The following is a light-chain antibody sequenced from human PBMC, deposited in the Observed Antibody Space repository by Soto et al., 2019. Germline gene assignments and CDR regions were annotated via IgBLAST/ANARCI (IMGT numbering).Light chain of an antibody. Sequence: DIQMTQSPSTLSASVGDTVTITCRASESISSWLAWYQEKPGKAPNLLIYDASSLESGVPSRFSGSGSGTEFTLTISSLQPDDFATYYCQDYSPYSWPFGQGTKVDIK. CDR2: DAS. J-gene: IGKJ1*01. CDR1: ESISSW. V-gene: IGKV1-5*01. CDR3: QDYSPYSWP.